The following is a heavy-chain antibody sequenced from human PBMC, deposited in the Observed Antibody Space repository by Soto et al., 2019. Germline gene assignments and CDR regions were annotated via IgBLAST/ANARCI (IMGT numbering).Heavy chain of an antibody. CDR3: ARLPSRHLVDY. D-gene: IGHD3-3*02. Sequence: NHSETLSLTCTVSGSSINSSGYYWGWIRQPPGKGLEWIGSMFYGVSTYYNPSLKSRVTVSVDTSKNQFSLNLRSVTAADTAGYYCARLPSRHLVDYWGQGTLVTVSS. CDR2: MFYGVST. V-gene: IGHV4-39*01. J-gene: IGHJ4*02. CDR1: GSSINSSGYY.